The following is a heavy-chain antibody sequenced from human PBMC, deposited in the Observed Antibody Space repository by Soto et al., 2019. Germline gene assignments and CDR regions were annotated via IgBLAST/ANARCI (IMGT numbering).Heavy chain of an antibody. Sequence: GALRLSCAPSGFTFSSYAMSWVRQAPGKGLEWVSGISGGGGSTFYADSVKGRFTISRDNSRNTLYLQMNSLRSEDTAVYYCARDPPGGGPYSSSWYFDYWGQGTLVTVSS. V-gene: IGHV3-23*01. J-gene: IGHJ4*02. CDR3: ARDPPGGGPYSSSWYFDY. D-gene: IGHD6-13*01. CDR2: ISGGGGST. CDR1: GFTFSSYA.